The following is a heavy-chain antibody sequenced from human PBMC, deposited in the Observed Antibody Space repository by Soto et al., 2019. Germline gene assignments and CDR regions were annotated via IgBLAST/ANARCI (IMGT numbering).Heavy chain of an antibody. CDR2: IYWDDDK. CDR3: AHRPTSGRLYGSGSLNWFDP. D-gene: IGHD3-10*01. V-gene: IGHV2-5*02. CDR1: GFSLSTVGVG. J-gene: IGHJ5*02. Sequence: KESGPTVVKPTQTLTLTCTFSGFSLSTVGVGVGWIRQPPGKALEWLALIYWDDDKRYSPSLRNKLIISKDTSKNQVVLTMTNVDPVDTATYYCAHRPTSGRLYGSGSLNWFDPWGQGTLVTVSS.